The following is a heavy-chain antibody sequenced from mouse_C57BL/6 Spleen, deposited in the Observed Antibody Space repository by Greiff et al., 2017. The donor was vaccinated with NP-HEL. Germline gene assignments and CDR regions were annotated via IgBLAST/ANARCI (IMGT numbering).Heavy chain of an antibody. Sequence: VQLQQSGAELVRPGTSVKVSCKASGYAFTNYLIEWVKQRPGQGLEWIGVINPGSGGTNYNEKFKGKATLTADKSSSTAYMQLSSLTSEDSAVYFCARRTLYYYGPSWFAYWGQGTLVTVAA. J-gene: IGHJ3*01. D-gene: IGHD1-1*01. CDR1: GYAFTNYL. CDR3: ARRTLYYYGPSWFAY. CDR2: INPGSGGT. V-gene: IGHV1-54*01.